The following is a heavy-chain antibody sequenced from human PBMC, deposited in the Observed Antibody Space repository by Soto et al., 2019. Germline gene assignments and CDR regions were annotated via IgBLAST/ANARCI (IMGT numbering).Heavy chain of an antibody. J-gene: IGHJ4*02. Sequence: SQTLSLTCAISGDSVSSNSAAWNWIRQSPSRGLEWLGRTYYRSKWYNDYAVSVKSRITINPDTSKNQFSLQLNSVTPEDTAVYYCARDREVATIWGGYYFDYWGQGTLVTVSS. CDR3: ARDREVATIWGGYYFDY. D-gene: IGHD5-12*01. V-gene: IGHV6-1*01. CDR1: GDSVSSNSAA. CDR2: TYYRSKWYN.